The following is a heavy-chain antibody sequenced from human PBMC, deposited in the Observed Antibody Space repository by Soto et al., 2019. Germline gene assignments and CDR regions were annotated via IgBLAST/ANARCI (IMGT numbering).Heavy chain of an antibody. D-gene: IGHD6-19*01. J-gene: IGHJ4*02. V-gene: IGHV3-23*01. CDR3: AKAESSYASGWYAY. CDR2: ISSAGRT. CDR1: GFTFSSYA. Sequence: EVQLLESGGGLVQPGGSLRLSCVASGFTFSSYAMSWVRQAPGKGLEWVSAISSAGRTYYADSVKGRFIISRDNSKNTLYLQMNSLRAEDTAVHYCAKAESSYASGWYAYWGQGTLVTVSS.